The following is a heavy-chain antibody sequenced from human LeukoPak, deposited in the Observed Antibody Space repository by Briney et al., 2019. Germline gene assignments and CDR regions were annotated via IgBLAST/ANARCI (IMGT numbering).Heavy chain of an antibody. CDR2: ISFDGSNK. CDR1: GFTFSGYT. V-gene: IGHV3-30-3*01. D-gene: IGHD1-26*01. J-gene: IGHJ4*02. Sequence: PGTSLRLSCAVSGFTFSGYTMHWVRQAPGKGLEWVAVISFDGSNKYYGDSVKGRSTISRDNSKNTLYLQMNSLRPDDTAVYYCARDTLWEWGQGTLVTVSS. CDR3: ARDTLWE.